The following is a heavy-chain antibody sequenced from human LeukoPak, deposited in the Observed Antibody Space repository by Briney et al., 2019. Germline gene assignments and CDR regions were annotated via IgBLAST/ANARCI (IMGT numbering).Heavy chain of an antibody. CDR2: IWYDGSNK. CDR3: AREAAAAPRGFDY. CDR1: GFTFSGYG. Sequence: GGSLRLSCAASGFTFSGYGMHWVRQAPGKGLEWVAVIWYDGSNKYYADSVKGRFTISRDNSKNTLYLQMNSLRAEDTAVYYCAREAAAAPRGFDYWGQGTLVTVSS. V-gene: IGHV3-33*01. J-gene: IGHJ4*02. D-gene: IGHD6-13*01.